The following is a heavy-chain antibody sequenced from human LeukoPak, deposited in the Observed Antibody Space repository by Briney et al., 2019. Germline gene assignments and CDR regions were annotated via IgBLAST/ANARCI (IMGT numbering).Heavy chain of an antibody. J-gene: IGHJ6*03. V-gene: IGHV3-7*01. Sequence: GGSLRLSCAASGFTFSSYWMSWVRQAPGKGLERVANIKQDGSEKYYVDSVKGRFTISRDNAKNSLYLQMNSLRAEDTAVYYCARPEYYDFWSGRVSVYYMGVWGKGTTVTVSS. CDR3: ARPEYYDFWSGRVSVYYMGV. CDR1: GFTFSSYW. CDR2: IKQDGSEK. D-gene: IGHD3-3*01.